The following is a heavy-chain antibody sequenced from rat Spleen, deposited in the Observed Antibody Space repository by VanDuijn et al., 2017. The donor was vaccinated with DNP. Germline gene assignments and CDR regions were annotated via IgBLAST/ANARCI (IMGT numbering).Heavy chain of an antibody. D-gene: IGHD5-1*01. J-gene: IGHJ4*01. CDR2: ITSSGGDT. Sequence: EVQLVESGGDLVQPGRSLKLSCVASGFTFSNYDMAWVRQAPTKGLEWVASITSSGGDTFYPDSVKGRFTISRDNARDTLSLQMNSLRAEDTATYYCAKDRLGGYAMDAWGQGTSVTVSS. CDR3: AKDRLGGYAMDA. CDR1: GFTFSNYD. V-gene: IGHV5S13*01.